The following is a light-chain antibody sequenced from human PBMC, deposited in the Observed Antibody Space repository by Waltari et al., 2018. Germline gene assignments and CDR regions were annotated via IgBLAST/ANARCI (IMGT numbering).Light chain of an antibody. CDR1: LGISNW. V-gene: IGKV1-12*01. J-gene: IGKJ2*01. CDR3: QQANSFPYT. Sequence: DIQMTQSPISVSASVGDRVTITCRASLGISNWLAWYQQKPGIAPKLLIYAASSLQSGVPSRFSGSGYGTDFTLTISSLQPEDLATYYCQQANSFPYTFGQGTKLEIK. CDR2: AAS.